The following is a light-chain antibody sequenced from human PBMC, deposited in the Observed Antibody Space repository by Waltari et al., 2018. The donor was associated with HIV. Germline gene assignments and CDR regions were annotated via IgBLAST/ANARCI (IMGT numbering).Light chain of an antibody. CDR1: SSDVGSYNL. V-gene: IGLV2-23*02. Sequence: QSALTQPASVSGSFGQSITISCTGTSSDVGSYNLVSWYQYHPGKAPKLIIYEVSKRPSGVSNRFSGSKSGNTASLTVSGLQVEDEAHYYCCSYARSGIPFGGGTKLTVL. J-gene: IGLJ2*01. CDR3: CSYARSGIP. CDR2: EVS.